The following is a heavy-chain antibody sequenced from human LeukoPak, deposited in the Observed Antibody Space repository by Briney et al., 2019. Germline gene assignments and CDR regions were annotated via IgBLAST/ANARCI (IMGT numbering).Heavy chain of an antibody. V-gene: IGHV1-2*02. J-gene: IGHJ3*01. D-gene: IGHD2-15*01. CDR3: ASLLIDGVLLGW. Sequence: ASVKVSCKASGYTFTGYYMHWVRQAPGQGLEWMGWINPNSGGTNYAQKLQGRVTMTRDTSISTAYMELRSLRSDDTAVYYCASLLIDGVLLGWWGQGTMVTVSS. CDR1: GYTFTGYY. CDR2: INPNSGGT.